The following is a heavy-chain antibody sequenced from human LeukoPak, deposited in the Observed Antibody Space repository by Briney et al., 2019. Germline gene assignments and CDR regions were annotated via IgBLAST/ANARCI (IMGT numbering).Heavy chain of an antibody. CDR2: ISVSGSYT. CDR1: GFTFSSYA. J-gene: IGHJ4*02. V-gene: IGHV3-23*01. D-gene: IGHD2-15*01. CDR3: AKGYCSDTNCQTRLGLDY. Sequence: GGSERLFCAASGFTFSSYAMSWVRQAPGKGLEWVSSISVSGSYTYYADSVKGRFTSSRDNSKNTLYLQMNRLRAEDTAVYYCAKGYCSDTNCQTRLGLDYWGQGTLVSASS.